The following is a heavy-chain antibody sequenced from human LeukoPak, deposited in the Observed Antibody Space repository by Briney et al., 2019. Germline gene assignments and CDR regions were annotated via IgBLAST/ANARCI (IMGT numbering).Heavy chain of an antibody. D-gene: IGHD6-6*01. J-gene: IGHJ6*04. CDR2: IYYSGST. CDR3: ARGTYSSSSEKMDV. V-gene: IGHV4-59*11. Sequence: SETLSLTCTVSGGSISSHYWSWIRQPPGKGLEWIGYIYYSGSTNYNPSLKSRDTISVDTSKNQFSLKLSSVTAADTAVYYCARGTYSSSSEKMDVWGKGTTVTVSS. CDR1: GGSISSHY.